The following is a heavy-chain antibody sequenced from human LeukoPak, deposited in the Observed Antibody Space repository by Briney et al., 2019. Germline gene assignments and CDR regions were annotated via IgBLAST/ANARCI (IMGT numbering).Heavy chain of an antibody. CDR2: IKQDESEK. V-gene: IGHV3-7*01. Sequence: PGGSLRLSCAASGFTFSSYWMSWVRQAPGKGLEWVANIKQDESEKYYVDSVKGRFTISRDNAKNSLYLQMNSLRAEDTAVYYCARSPSGYSSGWNPHYFDYWGQGTLVTVSS. CDR1: GFTFSSYW. D-gene: IGHD6-19*01. CDR3: ARSPSGYSSGWNPHYFDY. J-gene: IGHJ4*02.